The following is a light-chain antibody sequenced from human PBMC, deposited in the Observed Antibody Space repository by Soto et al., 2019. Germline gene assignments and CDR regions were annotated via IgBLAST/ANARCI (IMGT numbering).Light chain of an antibody. J-gene: IGKJ2*01. CDR1: QNINSW. CDR3: QQYSTYSGYT. CDR2: KAS. Sequence: DIQMTQSPSTLSASVGDRVTITCRASQNINSWLAWYQQKPGKAPKLLIYKASSLQSGVPSRFSGSESGTEFTLTISSLQPDDFATYYCQQYSTYSGYTFGQGTKVEIK. V-gene: IGKV1-5*03.